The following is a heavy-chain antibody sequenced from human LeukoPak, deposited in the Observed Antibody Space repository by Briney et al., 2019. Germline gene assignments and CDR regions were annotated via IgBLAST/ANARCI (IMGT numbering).Heavy chain of an antibody. D-gene: IGHD2-2*01. J-gene: IGHJ6*02. CDR2: IYYSGST. V-gene: IGHV4-59*01. Sequence: SETLSLTCTVPGGSISSYYWSWIRQPPGKGLEWIGYIYYSGSTNYNPSLKSRVTISVDTSKNQFSLKLSSVTAADTAVYYCARVGGYCSSTSCSPGDYYYGMDVWGQGTTVTVSS. CDR3: ARVGGYCSSTSCSPGDYYYGMDV. CDR1: GGSISSYY.